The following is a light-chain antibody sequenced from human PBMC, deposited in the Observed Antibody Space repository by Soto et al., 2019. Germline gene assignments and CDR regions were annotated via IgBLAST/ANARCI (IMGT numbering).Light chain of an antibody. V-gene: IGLV2-14*01. CDR2: DVS. Sequence: QSVLTQPASVSGSPGQSITISCTGTNSDVGGYNSVSWFQQHPGKAPKLMLYDVSNRPSGVSNRLSGSKSGNTASMTISGLQAEDEADYYCSSYTTSSVWVFGGGTKLTVL. J-gene: IGLJ3*02. CDR1: NSDVGGYNS. CDR3: SSYTTSSVWV.